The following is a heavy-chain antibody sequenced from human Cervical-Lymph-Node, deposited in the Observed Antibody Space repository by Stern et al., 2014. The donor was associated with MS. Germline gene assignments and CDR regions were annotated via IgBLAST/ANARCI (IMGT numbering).Heavy chain of an antibody. CDR3: ALSSETIDRWYSLCYDL. D-gene: IGHD6-13*01. Sequence: VQLVESGAEVTKPGHSVKVSCKASGGTFSTFPSSWVRQAQAPGHAWKGGAFHVFGSPAYAQEFRGMVTIPAVFSTSTVYMELSSLRSDDTAVYYCALSSETIDRWYSLCYDLWGQGTLVTVSS. V-gene: IGHV1-69*01. J-gene: IGHJ5*02. CDR2: AFHVFGSP. CDR1: GGTFSTFP.